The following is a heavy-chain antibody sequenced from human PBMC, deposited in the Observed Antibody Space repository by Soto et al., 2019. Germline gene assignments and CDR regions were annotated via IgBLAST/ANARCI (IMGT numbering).Heavy chain of an antibody. CDR2: ISGSGDST. D-gene: IGHD6-13*01. V-gene: IGHV3-23*01. CDR1: GVTFSSYA. CDR3: AKDRDGAAAGPTKFYGMDV. Sequence: EVQLLESGGGLVQPGGSLRLSCAASGVTFSSYAMSWVRQAPGKGLEWVSVISGSGDSTYYADSARGRFTISRDNSKNTLYLRMNSMRAEDTAVYYCAKDRDGAAAGPTKFYGMDVWCQGTTVTVSS. J-gene: IGHJ6*02.